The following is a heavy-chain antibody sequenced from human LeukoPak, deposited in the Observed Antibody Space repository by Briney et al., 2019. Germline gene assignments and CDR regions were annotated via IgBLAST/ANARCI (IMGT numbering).Heavy chain of an antibody. J-gene: IGHJ4*02. CDR3: AKALPGAIAARFHFGG. CDR2: VSYSGSNT. CDR1: GFTFGDYA. D-gene: IGHD6-6*01. Sequence: GGSLRLSCAASGFTFGDYAMSWVRQAPGKGLEWVSTVSYSGSNTYYAASVKGRFTISRDNSKNTLYLQINSLRADDTAVYYCAKALPGAIAARFHFGGWGQGTLVTVSS. V-gene: IGHV3-23*01.